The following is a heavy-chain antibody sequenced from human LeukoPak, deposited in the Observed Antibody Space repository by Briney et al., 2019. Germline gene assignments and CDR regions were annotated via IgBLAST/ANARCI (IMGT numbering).Heavy chain of an antibody. CDR2: INHSGST. J-gene: IGHJ5*02. D-gene: IGHD2/OR15-2a*01. V-gene: IGHV4-34*01. Sequence: SETLSLTCAVYGGSFSGYYWSWIRQPPGKGLEWIGEINHSGSTNYNPSLKSRVTISVDTSKNQFSLKLSSVTAADTAVYYCAREIVVRSTLWVDPWGQGTLVTVSS. CDR1: GGSFSGYY. CDR3: AREIVVRSTLWVDP.